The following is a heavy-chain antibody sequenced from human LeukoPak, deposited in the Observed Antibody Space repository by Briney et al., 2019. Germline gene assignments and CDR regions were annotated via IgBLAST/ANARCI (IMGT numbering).Heavy chain of an antibody. Sequence: PGRSLRLSCAASGFTFSSYGMHWVRQAPGKGLEWVAVISYDGSNKYYADSVKGRFTISRDNSKNTLYLQMNSLRAEDTAVYYCAKDPGDYGTFDYWGQGTLVTVSS. J-gene: IGHJ4*02. V-gene: IGHV3-30*18. CDR3: AKDPGDYGTFDY. CDR1: GFTFSSYG. D-gene: IGHD4-17*01. CDR2: ISYDGSNK.